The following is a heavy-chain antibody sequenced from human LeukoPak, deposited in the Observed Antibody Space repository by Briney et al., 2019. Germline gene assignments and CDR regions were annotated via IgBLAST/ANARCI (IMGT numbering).Heavy chain of an antibody. Sequence: PSGTLSLTCTVSGGSISSYYWSWIRQPPGKGLEWIGYIYYSGSTNYNPSLKSRVTISVDTSKNQFSLKLSSVTAANTAVYYCARERSSWYFDYWGQGTLVTVSS. CDR1: GGSISSYY. CDR3: ARERSSWYFDY. J-gene: IGHJ4*02. CDR2: IYYSGST. D-gene: IGHD6-13*01. V-gene: IGHV4-59*01.